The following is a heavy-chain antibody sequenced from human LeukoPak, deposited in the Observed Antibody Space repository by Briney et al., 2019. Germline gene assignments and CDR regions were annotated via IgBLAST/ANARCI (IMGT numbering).Heavy chain of an antibody. Sequence: SETLSLTCAVSGGSISSGGYWSWVRQPPGKGPEWIGQIYISGSTNYNPSLDSRVIMSLDKSRNQLSLRLKSMTAADTAVYYCTRHGSYSHGFWGQGALVTVAS. V-gene: IGHV4-4*02. CDR3: TRHGSYSHGF. D-gene: IGHD3-10*01. CDR1: GGSISSGGY. J-gene: IGHJ4*02. CDR2: IYISGST.